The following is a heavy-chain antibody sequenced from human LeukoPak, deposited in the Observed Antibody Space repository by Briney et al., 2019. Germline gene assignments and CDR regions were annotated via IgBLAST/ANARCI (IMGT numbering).Heavy chain of an antibody. D-gene: IGHD2-2*01. CDR3: SKPTMPYTDTYFDY. Sequence: GSQSLLCAAPVFSLCDSYMSWVRQAPGKGLEWVAVISYDGSNKYSADSVKGRFTISRDNSKNTVYLQLDRLRPEDTAVYFWSKPTMPYTDTYFDYSGQ. CDR2: ISYDGSNK. J-gene: IGHJ4*02. V-gene: IGHV3-30*18. CDR1: VFSLCDSY.